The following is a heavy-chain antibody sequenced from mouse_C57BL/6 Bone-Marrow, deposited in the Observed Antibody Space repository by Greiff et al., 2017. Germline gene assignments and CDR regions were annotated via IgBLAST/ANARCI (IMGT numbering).Heavy chain of an antibody. J-gene: IGHJ2*01. Sequence: EESGAELARPGASVKLSCKASGYTFTSYGISWVKQRTGQGLEWIGEIYPRSGNTYYNEKFKGKATLTADKSSSTAYMELRSLTSEDSAVYFCARRRGSGTGYFDYWGQGTTLTVSS. D-gene: IGHD4-1*01. CDR3: ARRRGSGTGYFDY. CDR1: GYTFTSYG. CDR2: IYPRSGNT. V-gene: IGHV1-81*01.